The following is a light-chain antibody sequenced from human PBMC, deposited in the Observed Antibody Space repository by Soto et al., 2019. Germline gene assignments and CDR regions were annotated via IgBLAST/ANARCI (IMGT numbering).Light chain of an antibody. CDR3: QQYGGSPLYT. CDR1: QSVSSSD. CDR2: GAS. V-gene: IGKV3-20*01. J-gene: IGKJ2*01. Sequence: EIVLTQSPGTLSLSPGDRATLSCRASQSVSSSDLAGYQQKPGQAPRLLIYGASTRATGIPDRFSGSGSGTDFTLTISRLEPEDFAVYYCQQYGGSPLYTFGQGTKLEIK.